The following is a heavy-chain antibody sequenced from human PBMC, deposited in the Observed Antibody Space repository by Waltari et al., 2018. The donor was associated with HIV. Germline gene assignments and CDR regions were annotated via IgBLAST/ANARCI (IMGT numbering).Heavy chain of an antibody. D-gene: IGHD6-25*01. J-gene: IGHJ2*01. CDR3: AREGRGGGHRGAFYL. CDR2: ISDDGKKA. V-gene: IGHV3-30*07. Sequence: ACVVGAGPSGRPLRLSGDGTDPTWTNHAALWVRQDPGKWTDCVAAISDDGKKAYYGDCVKRRFTVYRDKSKNIVTLKMDSFRLNDTALYYCAREGRGGGHRGAFYLWGRGTLVLVSS. CDR1: DPTWTNHA.